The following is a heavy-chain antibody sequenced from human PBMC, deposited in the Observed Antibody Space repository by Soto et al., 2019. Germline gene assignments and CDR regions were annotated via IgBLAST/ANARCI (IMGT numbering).Heavy chain of an antibody. J-gene: IGHJ3*02. D-gene: IGHD3-22*01. CDR3: AKTGPITMIGVAHDAFDI. CDR2: ISGSGGST. Sequence: LRLSCAASGFTFSSYAMSWVRQAPGKGLEWVSAISGSGGSTYYADSVKGRFTISRDNSKNTLYLQMNSLRAEDTAVYYCAKTGPITMIGVAHDAFDIWGQGTMVTVSS. V-gene: IGHV3-23*01. CDR1: GFTFSSYA.